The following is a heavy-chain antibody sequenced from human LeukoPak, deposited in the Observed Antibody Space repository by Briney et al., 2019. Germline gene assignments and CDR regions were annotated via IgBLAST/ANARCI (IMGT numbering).Heavy chain of an antibody. CDR3: ARDILATSIAAPYY. J-gene: IGHJ4*02. CDR1: GGSISSYY. D-gene: IGHD6-13*01. V-gene: IGHV4-4*07. Sequence: SETLSLTCTVSGGSISSYYWSWIRQPAGKGLEWIGRIYISGSGSTNYNPSLKSRVTMSVDTSKNQFSLRLSSVNAADTAVYYCARDILATSIAAPYYWGQGTLVTVSS. CDR2: IYISGSGST.